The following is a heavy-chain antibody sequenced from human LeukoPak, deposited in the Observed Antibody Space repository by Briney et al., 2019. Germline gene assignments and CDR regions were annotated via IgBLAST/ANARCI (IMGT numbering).Heavy chain of an antibody. Sequence: SETLSLTCTVSGGSITNTNYYWAWIRQPPGKGLEWIGYIYYGGSTDYNPSLRSRVTISLDTSKNQFSLKLNSVTAADTAVYYCAKGSSAARLGAIDCWGQGTLVTVSS. V-gene: IGHV4-61*05. CDR2: IYYGGST. CDR1: GGSITNTNYY. J-gene: IGHJ4*02. D-gene: IGHD6-6*01. CDR3: AKGSSAARLGAIDC.